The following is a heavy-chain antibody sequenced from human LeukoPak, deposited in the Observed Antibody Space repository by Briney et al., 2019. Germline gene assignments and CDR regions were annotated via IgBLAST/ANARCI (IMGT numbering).Heavy chain of an antibody. CDR2: IYPDDSDT. CDR1: GYTFTSHW. CDR3: ARRALDGYIDT. D-gene: IGHD5-24*01. Sequence: GESLKISCKGSGYTFTSHWIVWVRQMPGKGLEWMGIIYPDDSDTRYRPSFQGQVTISADKSISTAYLQWSSPKASDTAMYYCARRALDGYIDTWGQGTLVTVSS. V-gene: IGHV5-51*01. J-gene: IGHJ5*02.